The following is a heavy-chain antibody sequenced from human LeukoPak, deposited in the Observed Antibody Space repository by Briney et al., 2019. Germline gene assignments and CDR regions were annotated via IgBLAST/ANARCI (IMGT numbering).Heavy chain of an antibody. J-gene: IGHJ4*02. CDR3: AKHGYCSGISCFFDF. Sequence: PGGSLRLSCAASGFTVSSNYMSWVRQAPGKGLEWVSVIYSGGSTYYADSVKGRFTISRDNSKNTLYLQMNSLRAEDTALYYCAKHGYCSGISCFFDFWGQGTLVTVSS. CDR1: GFTVSSNY. V-gene: IGHV3-66*04. D-gene: IGHD2-2*03. CDR2: IYSGGST.